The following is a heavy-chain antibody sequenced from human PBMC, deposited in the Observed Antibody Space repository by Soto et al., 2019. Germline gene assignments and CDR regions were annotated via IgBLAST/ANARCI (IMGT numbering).Heavy chain of an antibody. Sequence: ASVKVSCKASGYTFTSYAMHWVRQAPGQRLEWMGWINAGNGNTKYSQKFQGRVTITRDTSASTAYMELSSLRSEDTAVYYCARVGIAAAGTIPWTFDIWGQGTMVTVSS. V-gene: IGHV1-3*01. CDR3: ARVGIAAAGTIPWTFDI. J-gene: IGHJ3*02. D-gene: IGHD6-13*01. CDR1: GYTFTSYA. CDR2: INAGNGNT.